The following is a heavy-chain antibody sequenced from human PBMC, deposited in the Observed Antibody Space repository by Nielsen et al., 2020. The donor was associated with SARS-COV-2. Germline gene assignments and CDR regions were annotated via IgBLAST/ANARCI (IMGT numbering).Heavy chain of an antibody. CDR1: GYTFTSYG. CDR2: IIPIFGTA. Sequence: SVKVSCKASGYTFTSYGISWVRQAPGQGLEWMGGIIPIFGTANYAQKFQGRVTITADKSTSTAYMELSSLRSEDTAVYYCATFYLPAAMGGGYYYYGMDVWGQGTTVTVSS. D-gene: IGHD2-2*01. J-gene: IGHJ6*02. CDR3: ATFYLPAAMGGGYYYYGMDV. V-gene: IGHV1-69*06.